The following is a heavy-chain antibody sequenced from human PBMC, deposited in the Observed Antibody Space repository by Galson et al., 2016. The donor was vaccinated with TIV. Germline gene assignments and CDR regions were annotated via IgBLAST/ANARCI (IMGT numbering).Heavy chain of an antibody. CDR2: IIAIFGTT. V-gene: IGHV1-69*13. CDR1: GGIFNSYA. D-gene: IGHD2/OR15-2a*01. Sequence: SVKVSCKASGGIFNSYAISWVRQAPGQGLEWMGRIIAIFGTTNYEQKFQGRVTITADESTSTDYMELSSLRSEDTAVYYCARVTSKIVVISDTADAFDTWGQGTMVTVSS. CDR3: ARVTSKIVVISDTADAFDT. J-gene: IGHJ3*02.